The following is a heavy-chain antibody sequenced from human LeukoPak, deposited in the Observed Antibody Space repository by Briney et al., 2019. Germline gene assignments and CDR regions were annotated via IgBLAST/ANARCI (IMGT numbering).Heavy chain of an antibody. CDR1: GGSISGYF. J-gene: IGHJ6*02. D-gene: IGHD2/OR15-2a*01. CDR3: ARHAPVEYYQHVRDV. Sequence: SETLSLTCTVSGGSISGYFWSCIRQPPGQGLEFIGYIYYTGATLYNPSLKSRVTMSVDTSKNQFSLKLSSVTAADTAVYYCARHAPVEYYQHVRDVGGQGTTVTVSS. CDR2: IYYTGAT. V-gene: IGHV4-59*08.